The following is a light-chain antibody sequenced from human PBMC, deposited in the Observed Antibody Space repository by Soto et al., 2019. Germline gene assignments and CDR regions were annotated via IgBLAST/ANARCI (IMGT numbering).Light chain of an antibody. CDR3: YSAADNNRRV. V-gene: IGLV3-27*01. Sequence: SYELTQPSSVSVSPGQTARITCSGDVLAKKYARWFQQKPGQAPVLVIYKDSERPSGIPERFSGSSSGTTVTLTISGAQVEDEAAYSYYSAADNNRRVFGGGTKLTVL. CDR2: KDS. J-gene: IGLJ2*01. CDR1: VLAKKY.